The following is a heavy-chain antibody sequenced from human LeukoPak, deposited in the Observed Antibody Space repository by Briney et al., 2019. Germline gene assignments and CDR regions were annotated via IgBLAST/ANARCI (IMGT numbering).Heavy chain of an antibody. J-gene: IGHJ6*02. CDR3: ARMQTYSSSWYGYYYYYYGMDV. CDR1: GFTFSSYW. CDR2: INSDGSST. Sequence: GGSLRLSCAASGFTFSSYWMHWVRQAPGKGLVWVSRINSDGSSTSYADSVKGRFTISRDNAKNTLYLQMNSLRAEDTAVYYCARMQTYSSSWYGYYYYYYGMDVWGQGTTVTVSS. D-gene: IGHD6-13*01. V-gene: IGHV3-74*01.